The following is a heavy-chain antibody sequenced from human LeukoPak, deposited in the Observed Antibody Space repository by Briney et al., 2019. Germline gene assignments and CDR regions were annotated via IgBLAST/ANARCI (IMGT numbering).Heavy chain of an antibody. CDR2: ISSSSSYI. D-gene: IGHD5-12*01. Sequence: MPGGSLRLPCAASGFTFSSYSMNWVRQAPGKGLEWVSSISSSSSYIYYADSVKGRFTISRDNAKNSLYLQMNSLRAEDTAVYYCARGVMSGYDLGDSYWGQGTLVTVSS. V-gene: IGHV3-21*01. CDR3: ARGVMSGYDLGDSY. CDR1: GFTFSSYS. J-gene: IGHJ4*02.